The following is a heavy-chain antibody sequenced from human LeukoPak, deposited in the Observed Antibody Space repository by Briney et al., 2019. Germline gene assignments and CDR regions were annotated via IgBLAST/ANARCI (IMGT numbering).Heavy chain of an antibody. J-gene: IGHJ4*02. CDR2: INPNSGGT. CDR3: ARVSSGILTGHPFDY. Sequence: ASVKVSCKASGYTFTGYYMHWVRQAPGQGLEWMGWINPNSGGTNYAQKFKGRVTMTRDTSISTAYMELSRLRSDDTAVYYCARVSSGILTGHPFDYWGQGTLVTVSS. CDR1: GYTFTGYY. V-gene: IGHV1-2*02. D-gene: IGHD3-9*01.